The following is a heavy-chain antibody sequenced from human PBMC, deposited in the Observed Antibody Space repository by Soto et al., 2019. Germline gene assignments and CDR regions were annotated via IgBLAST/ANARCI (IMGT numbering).Heavy chain of an antibody. D-gene: IGHD1-26*01. CDR3: ARKPQPSGYIDY. Sequence: SETLSLTCTVSGGSISSYYWSWIRQPPGKGLEWIGYIYYSGSTNYNPSLKSRVTISVDTSKNQFSLKLSSVTAADTAVYYCARKPQPSGYIDYWGQGTLVTVSS. J-gene: IGHJ4*02. V-gene: IGHV4-59*01. CDR2: IYYSGST. CDR1: GGSISSYY.